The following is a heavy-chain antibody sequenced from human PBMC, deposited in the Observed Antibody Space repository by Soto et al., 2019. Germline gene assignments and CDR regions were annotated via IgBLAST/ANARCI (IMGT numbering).Heavy chain of an antibody. V-gene: IGHV1-18*04. CDR2: ISGYNGNT. D-gene: IGHD3-22*01. CDR1: GYTFTNYG. Sequence: ASVKVSCKASGYTFTNYGISWVRQAPGQGLEWMGWISGYNGNTKYAQKFQGRVTMTTDTPTNTAYMELRSLRSDDTAVYYCARDREYYYDSSGNYYYHYGMDVWGQGTTVTGLL. CDR3: ARDREYYYDSSGNYYYHYGMDV. J-gene: IGHJ6*02.